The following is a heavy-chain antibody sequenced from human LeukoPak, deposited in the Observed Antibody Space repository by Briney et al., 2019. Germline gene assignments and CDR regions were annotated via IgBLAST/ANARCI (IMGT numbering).Heavy chain of an antibody. J-gene: IGHJ5*02. D-gene: IGHD3-10*01. CDR3: ARHQRSGIAMVRGVKPKKWFDP. Sequence: SETLSLTCTVSGGSISVTNYYWGWIRQPPGKGLEWIGSIYYSGTTYYNPSLKSRVTISVDTSKNQSSLELISVTAADTAVYYCARHQRSGIAMVRGVKPKKWFDPWGQGTLVTVSA. V-gene: IGHV4-39*01. CDR2: IYYSGTT. CDR1: GGSISVTNYY.